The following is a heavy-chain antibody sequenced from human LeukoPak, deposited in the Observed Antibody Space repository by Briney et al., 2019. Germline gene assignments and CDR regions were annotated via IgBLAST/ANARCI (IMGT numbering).Heavy chain of an antibody. J-gene: IGHJ1*01. Sequence: SETLSLTCSVSGGSLSSHYWNWIRQSPGRGLEWIGYIYYSGSTYYNPSLKSRVTISVDTSKNQFSLKLSAVTAAATAVYYCARPSSKLGYFQHWGQGTLVTVSS. CDR3: ARPSSKLGYFQH. CDR2: IYYSGST. V-gene: IGHV4-59*08. D-gene: IGHD7-27*01. CDR1: GGSLSSHY.